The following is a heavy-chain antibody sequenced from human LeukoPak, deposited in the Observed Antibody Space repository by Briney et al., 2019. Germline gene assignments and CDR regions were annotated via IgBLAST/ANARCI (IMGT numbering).Heavy chain of an antibody. Sequence: SETLSLTCTVSGGSISSGSYYWSWIRQPAGKGLEWIGRIYTSGSTNYNPSLKSRVTISVDASKNQFSLKLSSVTAADTAVYYCARERFPYSSGCLGYWGQGTLVTVSS. CDR1: GGSISSGSYY. CDR3: ARERFPYSSGCLGY. J-gene: IGHJ4*02. D-gene: IGHD6-19*01. V-gene: IGHV4-61*02. CDR2: IYTSGST.